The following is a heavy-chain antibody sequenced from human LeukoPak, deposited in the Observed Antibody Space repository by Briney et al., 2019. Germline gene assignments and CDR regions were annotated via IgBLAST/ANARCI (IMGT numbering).Heavy chain of an antibody. CDR1: GVSISSYY. J-gene: IGHJ4*02. Sequence: PSETLSLTCTVSGVSISSYYWSWIRQPPGKGLEWIGYIYYSGSTNYNPSLKSRVTISVDTSKNQFSLKLSSVTAADTAVYYCARHFLLYGGLDYWGQGTLVTVSS. D-gene: IGHD4-23*01. CDR3: ARHFLLYGGLDY. V-gene: IGHV4-59*08. CDR2: IYYSGST.